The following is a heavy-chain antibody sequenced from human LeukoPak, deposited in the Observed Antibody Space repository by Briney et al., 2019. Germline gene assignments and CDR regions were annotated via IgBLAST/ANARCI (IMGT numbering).Heavy chain of an antibody. CDR3: ARHRAYSSSSPFDY. D-gene: IGHD6-6*01. CDR2: IYYTGST. CDR1: GGSISSLY. J-gene: IGHJ4*02. Sequence: ASETLSLTCSVSGGSISSLYWSWIRQPPGKGLEWIGYIYYTGSTNYNPSLKSRVTMFVDLSKNQFSLRLSSVTAADTAVYYCARHRAYSSSSPFDYWGQGTLVTVSS. V-gene: IGHV4-59*08.